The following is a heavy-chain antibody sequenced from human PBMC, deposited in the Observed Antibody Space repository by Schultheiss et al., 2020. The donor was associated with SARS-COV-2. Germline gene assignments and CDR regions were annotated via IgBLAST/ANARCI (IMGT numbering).Heavy chain of an antibody. Sequence: SETLSLTCAVYGGSFSGYYWSWIRQPPGKGLEWIGSIYYSGSIYYNPSLKSRVTMSVDTSKNQFSLKLSSVTAADTAVYYCARGVYPDYWGQGTLVTVSS. CDR1: GGSFSGYY. J-gene: IGHJ4*02. D-gene: IGHD1-14*01. CDR3: ARGVYPDY. V-gene: IGHV4-34*01. CDR2: IYYSGSI.